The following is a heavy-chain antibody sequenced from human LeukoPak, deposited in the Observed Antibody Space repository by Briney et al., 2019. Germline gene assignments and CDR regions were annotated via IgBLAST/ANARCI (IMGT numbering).Heavy chain of an antibody. Sequence: SETLSLTCAVSGGSINTNNWWNWVRQPPGKGLEWIGSIYYSGSTYYNPSLKSRVTISVDTSKNQFSLKLSSVTAADTAVYYRASREEDYDILTGYYGKGFDPWGQGTLVTVSS. D-gene: IGHD3-9*01. V-gene: IGHV4-39*01. CDR3: ASREEDYDILTGYYGKGFDP. CDR2: IYYSGST. CDR1: GGSINTNNW. J-gene: IGHJ5*02.